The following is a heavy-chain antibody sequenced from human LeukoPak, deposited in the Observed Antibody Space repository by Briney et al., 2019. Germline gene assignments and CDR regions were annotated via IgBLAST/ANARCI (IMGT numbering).Heavy chain of an antibody. CDR3: AAMVQI. CDR1: GFTFSTSV. J-gene: IGHJ4*02. V-gene: IGHV3-NL1*01. CDR2: RFT. Sequence: PGGSLRLSCEAPGFTFSTSVMHWVRQAPGKGLEWVAGRFTHYVDSVKGRFTISRDNSKNTLYLQMSSLRAEDTAVYYCAAMVQIWGQGTLVTVSS. D-gene: IGHD5-18*01.